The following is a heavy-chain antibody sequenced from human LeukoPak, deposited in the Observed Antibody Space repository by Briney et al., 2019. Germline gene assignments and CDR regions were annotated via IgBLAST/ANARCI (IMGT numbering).Heavy chain of an antibody. J-gene: IGHJ5*02. CDR2: IIPIFGIA. Sequence: GASLKVSCKASGGTFSSYAISWVRQAPGQGVEWMGRIIPIFGIANYAQKFQGRVTITADKSTSTAYMELSSLRSEDTAVYYCARVSGIAAAGWFDPWGQGTLVTVSS. CDR3: ARVSGIAAAGWFDP. D-gene: IGHD6-13*01. CDR1: GGTFSSYA. V-gene: IGHV1-69*04.